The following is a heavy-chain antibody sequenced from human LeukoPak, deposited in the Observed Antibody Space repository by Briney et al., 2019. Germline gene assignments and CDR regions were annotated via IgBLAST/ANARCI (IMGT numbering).Heavy chain of an antibody. V-gene: IGHV3-30*18. D-gene: IGHD6-13*01. CDR2: ISYDGSNK. CDR3: AKGASGSSWYLDY. J-gene: IGHJ4*02. CDR1: GFTFSGYG. Sequence: GGSLRLSCAASGFTFSGYGMHWVRQAPGRGLEWVAVISYDGSNKYYADSVKGRFTISRDNSKNTLYLQMNSLRAEDTAVYYCAKGASGSSWYLDYWGQGTLVTVSS.